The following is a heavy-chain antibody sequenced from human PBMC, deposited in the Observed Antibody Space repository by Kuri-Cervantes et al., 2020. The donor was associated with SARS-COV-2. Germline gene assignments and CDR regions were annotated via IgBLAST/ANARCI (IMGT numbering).Heavy chain of an antibody. D-gene: IGHD6-6*01. Sequence: ASVKVSCKASGYTFTGYYMHWVRQAPGQGLEWMGWINPNSGGTNYAQKFQGWVTMTRDTSISTAYMELSRLRSDDTAVYYCARDLGPYGLEAALYSSSGYYGMDVWGQGTTVTVSS. CDR1: GYTFTGYY. V-gene: IGHV1-2*04. J-gene: IGHJ6*02. CDR3: ARDLGPYGLEAALYSSSGYYGMDV. CDR2: INPNSGGT.